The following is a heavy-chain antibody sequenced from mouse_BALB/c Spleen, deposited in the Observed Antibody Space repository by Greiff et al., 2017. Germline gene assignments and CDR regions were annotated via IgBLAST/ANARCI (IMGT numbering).Heavy chain of an antibody. Sequence: QVQLMQSGAELVRPGTSVKVSCKASGYAFTTYLIEWVKQRPGQGLEWIGVLNPGSGGTNYNEKFKGKATLTADKSSSTAYMQLSSRTSDDSAVYYGARSHYGSSFDAMDDWGEGTAVTVSA. CDR3: ARSHYGSSFDAMDD. CDR2: LNPGSGGT. CDR1: GYAFTTYL. J-gene: IGHJ4*01. D-gene: IGHD1-1*01. V-gene: IGHV1-54*01.